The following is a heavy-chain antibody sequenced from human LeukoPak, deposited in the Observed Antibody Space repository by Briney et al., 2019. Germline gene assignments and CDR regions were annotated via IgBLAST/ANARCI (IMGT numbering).Heavy chain of an antibody. J-gene: IGHJ4*02. CDR2: IYYSGSA. V-gene: IGHV4-31*03. CDR1: GGSISSGGYY. Sequence: SETLSLTCTVSGGSISSGGYYWSWIRQHPGKGLEWIGYIYYSGSAYYNPSLKSRVTISVDASENQFSLKLSSVTAADTAVYYCARVNYGSATKEDYWGQGTLVTVSS. CDR3: ARVNYGSATKEDY. D-gene: IGHD3-10*01.